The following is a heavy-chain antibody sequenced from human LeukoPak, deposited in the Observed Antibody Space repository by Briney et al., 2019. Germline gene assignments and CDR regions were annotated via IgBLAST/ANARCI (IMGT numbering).Heavy chain of an antibody. Sequence: PSETLSLTCTVSGGSISSSSYYWCWIRQPPGKGLEWIGSIYYSGNTYYCPSLRSRVPISVDTSKNQFSLNLSSVTAADTALFYCARHTVSGAYDYWGQGTLVSVSS. CDR2: IYYSGNT. V-gene: IGHV4-39*01. J-gene: IGHJ4*02. CDR1: GGSISSSSYY. D-gene: IGHD1-26*01. CDR3: ARHTVSGAYDY.